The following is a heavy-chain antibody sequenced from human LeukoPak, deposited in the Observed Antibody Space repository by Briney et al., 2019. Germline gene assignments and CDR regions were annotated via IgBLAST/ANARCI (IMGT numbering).Heavy chain of an antibody. CDR3: ARLERRYSPFDP. V-gene: IGHV4-59*08. D-gene: IGHD2-15*01. CDR1: GGSISGYF. CDR2: VYYSGST. Sequence: PSETLSLTCTVSGGSISGYFWSWVRQPPGKGLEWIADVYYSGSTNYNPSLKSQVAISVDTSKNQFSLRLRSVTAADTAVYYCARLERRYSPFDPWGQGILVTVSS. J-gene: IGHJ5*02.